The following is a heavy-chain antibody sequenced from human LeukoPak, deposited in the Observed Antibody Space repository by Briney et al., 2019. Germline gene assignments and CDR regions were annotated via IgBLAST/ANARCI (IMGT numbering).Heavy chain of an antibody. J-gene: IGHJ6*02. V-gene: IGHV3-30-3*01. CDR1: GFTFSSYA. D-gene: IGHD2-2*01. CDR3: ARGLPAAVYYYYGMDV. Sequence: GGSLRLSCAASGFTFSSYAMHWVRQAPGKGLEWVAVISYDGSNKYYADSVKGRFTISRDNSKNTLYLQMNSLRAEDTAVYYCARGLPAAVYYYYGMDVWGQGTLVTVSS. CDR2: ISYDGSNK.